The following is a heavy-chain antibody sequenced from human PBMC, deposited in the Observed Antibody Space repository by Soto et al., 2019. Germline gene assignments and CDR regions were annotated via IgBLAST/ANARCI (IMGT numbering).Heavy chain of an antibody. Sequence: SGPTRVNPTHTLTLTCTFSGFSLTTSGVGVGWIRQPPGKALDWLALIFWDDDERYSSSLKSRLTITKDTAKNQVVLIMTNMDPLDTATYYCAHRGHDFQDAFDIWGQGTMVTVSS. CDR3: AHRGHDFQDAFDI. V-gene: IGHV2-5*02. D-gene: IGHD2-21*02. J-gene: IGHJ3*02. CDR2: IFWDDDE. CDR1: GFSLTTSGVG.